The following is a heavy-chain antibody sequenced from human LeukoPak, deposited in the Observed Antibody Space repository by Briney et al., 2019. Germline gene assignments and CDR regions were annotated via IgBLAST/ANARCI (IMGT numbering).Heavy chain of an antibody. Sequence: GGSLRLSCAASGFRFSGYSMNWIRQAPGKGLEWVSYMSSSGSIIYYADSVRGRFTISRDNAKNSLYLQMNGLRAEDTAVYYCAREIPQQLVAMDVWGQGTTVTVSS. CDR2: MSSSGSII. CDR3: AREIPQQLVAMDV. CDR1: GFRFSGYS. D-gene: IGHD6-13*01. V-gene: IGHV3-48*01. J-gene: IGHJ6*02.